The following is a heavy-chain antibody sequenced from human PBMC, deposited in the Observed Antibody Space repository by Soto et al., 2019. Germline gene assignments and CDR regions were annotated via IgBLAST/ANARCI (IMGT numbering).Heavy chain of an antibody. CDR2: ISYDGSDK. J-gene: IGHJ4*02. V-gene: IGHV3-30*18. CDR3: AKDRWYYFDY. Sequence: LRLSCAASGFTFSSYGMHWVRQAPGKGLEWVAVISYDGSDKYYADSVKGRFTISRDNSKNTLYLQMNSLRAEDTAVYYCAKDRWYYFDYWGQGTLVTVSS. D-gene: IGHD2-15*01. CDR1: GFTFSSYG.